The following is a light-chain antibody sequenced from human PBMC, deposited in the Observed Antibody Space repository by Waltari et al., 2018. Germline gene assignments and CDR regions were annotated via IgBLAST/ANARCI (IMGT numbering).Light chain of an antibody. CDR1: QSISNK. V-gene: IGKV3-15*01. CDR3: QQYNSWPYT. Sequence: EIVLPQSPATPSVSHGGRAILSCRASQSISNKLAWYQQKRGQAPSLLIYGASTRATGIPATFSGSGSGTEFTLTISSLQSEDFVVYDCQQYNSWPYTFGQGTKLEIK. J-gene: IGKJ2*01. CDR2: GAS.